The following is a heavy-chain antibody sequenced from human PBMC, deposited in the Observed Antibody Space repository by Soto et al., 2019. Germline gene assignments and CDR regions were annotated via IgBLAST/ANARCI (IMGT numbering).Heavy chain of an antibody. CDR2: INGDGGST. Sequence: GGSLRLSCAASGFVFRGYGMSWVRQAPGKGLEWVAAINGDGGSTYYADSVKGRFTISRDNSKNTLDLQMNSLRDGDTAVYYCAKVIQMATVRGYFDYWGHGTLVTVS. D-gene: IGHD5-12*01. CDR3: AKVIQMATVRGYFDY. V-gene: IGHV3-23*01. J-gene: IGHJ4*01. CDR1: GFVFRGYG.